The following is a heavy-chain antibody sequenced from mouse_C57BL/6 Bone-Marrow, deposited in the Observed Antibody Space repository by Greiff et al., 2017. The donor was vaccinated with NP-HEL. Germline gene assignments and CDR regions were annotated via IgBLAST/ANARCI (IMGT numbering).Heavy chain of an antibody. CDR3: AKPLDSSGYVSAMDY. V-gene: IGHV1-19*01. J-gene: IGHJ4*01. CDR2: INPYNGGT. Sequence: EVQLVESGPVLVKPGASVKMSCKASGYTFTDYYMNWVKQSHGKSLEWIGVINPYNGGTSYNQKFKGKATLTVDKSSSTAYMELNSLTSEDSAVYYCAKPLDSSGYVSAMDYWGQGTSVTVSS. CDR1: GYTFTDYY. D-gene: IGHD3-2*02.